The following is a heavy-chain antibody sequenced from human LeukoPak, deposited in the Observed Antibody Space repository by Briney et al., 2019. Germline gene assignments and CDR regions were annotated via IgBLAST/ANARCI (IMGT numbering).Heavy chain of an antibody. CDR3: AREVGATSAFDI. V-gene: IGHV4-59*01. CDR2: IYYSGST. D-gene: IGHD1-26*01. Sequence: WIGYIYYSGSTNYNPSLKSRVTISVDTSKNQFSLKLSSVTAADTAVYYCAREVGATSAFDIWGQGTMVTVSS. J-gene: IGHJ3*02.